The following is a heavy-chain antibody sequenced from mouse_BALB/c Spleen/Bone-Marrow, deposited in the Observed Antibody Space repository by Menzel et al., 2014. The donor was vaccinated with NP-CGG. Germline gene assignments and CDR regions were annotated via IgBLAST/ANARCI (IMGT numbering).Heavy chain of an antibody. CDR3: ARGELGRARFVY. D-gene: IGHD4-1*01. V-gene: IGHV14-3*02. J-gene: IGHJ3*01. CDR1: GFNIKDTY. CDR2: IDPANGNT. Sequence: VQLQQSGAELVKPGASVKLSCTASGFNIKDTYMHWVKQRPEQGLEWIGRIDPANGNTKYDPKFQGKATITADTSSNTDSLQICSLTSEDTAVYYCARGELGRARFVYWGHKTLVTLS.